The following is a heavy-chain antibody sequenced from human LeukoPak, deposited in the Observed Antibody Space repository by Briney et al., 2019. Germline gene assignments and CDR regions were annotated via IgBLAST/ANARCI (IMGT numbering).Heavy chain of an antibody. CDR3: ARDLGYPLGAFDI. Sequence: GGSLRLSCAASGFTFSSYSMNWVRQAPGKGLEWVSSISSSSSYIYYADSVKGRFTISRDNAKNSLYLQMNSLRAEDTAVYYCARDLGYPLGAFDIWGQGTMVTVSS. D-gene: IGHD5-18*01. J-gene: IGHJ3*02. CDR1: GFTFSSYS. CDR2: ISSSSSYI. V-gene: IGHV3-21*01.